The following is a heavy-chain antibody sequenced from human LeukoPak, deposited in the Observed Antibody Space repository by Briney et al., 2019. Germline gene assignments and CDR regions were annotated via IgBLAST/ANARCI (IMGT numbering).Heavy chain of an antibody. CDR3: ATSFGMAGTPNFDY. V-gene: IGHV1-24*01. CDR2: FDPEDGET. J-gene: IGHJ4*02. Sequence: ASVKVSCKASGYTFTSYYMHWVRQAPGKGLEWMGGFDPEDGETIYAQKFQGRVTMTEDTSTDTAYMELSSLRSEDTAVYYCATSFGMAGTPNFDYWGQGTLVTVSS. D-gene: IGHD6-19*01. CDR1: GYTFTSYY.